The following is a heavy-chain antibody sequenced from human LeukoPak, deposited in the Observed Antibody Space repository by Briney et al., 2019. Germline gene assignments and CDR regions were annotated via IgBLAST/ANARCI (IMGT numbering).Heavy chain of an antibody. D-gene: IGHD1-26*01. CDR3: ARDRRVGATWSVGAFDI. J-gene: IGHJ3*02. Sequence: PGRSLRLSCAASGFTFSSYAMNWVRQAPGKGLEWVSTISGGGSKYYAASVKGRFTISRDNSKNTLYLQMNSLRAEDTAIYYCARDRRVGATWSVGAFDIWGQGTTVTVSS. CDR1: GFTFSSYA. V-gene: IGHV3-23*01. CDR2: ISGGGSK.